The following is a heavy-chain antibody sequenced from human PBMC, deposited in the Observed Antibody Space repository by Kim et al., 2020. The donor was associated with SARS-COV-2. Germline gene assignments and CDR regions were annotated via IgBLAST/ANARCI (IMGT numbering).Heavy chain of an antibody. CDR1: GGSISSGDYY. CDR2: IYYSGST. Sequence: SETLSLTCTVSGGSISSGDYYWSWIRQPPGKGLEWIGYIYYSGSTYYNPSLKSRVTISVDTSKNQFSLKLSSVTAADTAVYYCARGGGDWSPFDYWGQGTLVTVSS. V-gene: IGHV4-30-4*01. CDR3: ARGGGDWSPFDY. D-gene: IGHD2-21*01. J-gene: IGHJ4*02.